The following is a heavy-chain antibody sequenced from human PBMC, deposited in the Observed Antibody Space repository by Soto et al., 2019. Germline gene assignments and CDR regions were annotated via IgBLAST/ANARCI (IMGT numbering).Heavy chain of an antibody. CDR1: GFTFSSYA. CDR2: ISGSGGST. J-gene: IGHJ4*02. Sequence: GGSLRLSCSASGFTFSSYAMHWVRQAPGKGLEWVSAISGSGGSTYYADSVKGRFTISRDNSKNTLYLQMNSLRAEDTAVYYCARDFYYYGSGTMGGYFDYWGQGTLVTVSS. CDR3: ARDFYYYGSGTMGGYFDY. D-gene: IGHD3-10*01. V-gene: IGHV3-23*01.